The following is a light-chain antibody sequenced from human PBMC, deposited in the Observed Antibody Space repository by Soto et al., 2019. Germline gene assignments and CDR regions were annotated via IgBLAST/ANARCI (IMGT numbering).Light chain of an antibody. Sequence: EIVLTQSPGTLSLSPGERATLSCRASQSVSSSYLAWYQQKPGQAPRLLIYGASSRATGIPDMFSGSGSGTDFTLTISRLEPEDFAVYYCQQYGSSPWTFGQGNKVEIK. CDR1: QSVSSSY. CDR3: QQYGSSPWT. J-gene: IGKJ1*01. CDR2: GAS. V-gene: IGKV3-20*01.